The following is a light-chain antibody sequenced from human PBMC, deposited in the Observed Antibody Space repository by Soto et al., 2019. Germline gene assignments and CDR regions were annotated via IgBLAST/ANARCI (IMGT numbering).Light chain of an antibody. CDR1: QSIDTW. CDR2: KAS. Sequence: DIQMTQSPSTLSASVGDRVTITCRASQSIDTWLAWYQQKPGRVPTLLIYKASTLESGVASRFSASGAGTEFSLTINSLPGDDVGTYYSQQYNSYSAGTFGQGTKVEIK. J-gene: IGKJ1*01. CDR3: QQYNSYSAGT. V-gene: IGKV1-5*03.